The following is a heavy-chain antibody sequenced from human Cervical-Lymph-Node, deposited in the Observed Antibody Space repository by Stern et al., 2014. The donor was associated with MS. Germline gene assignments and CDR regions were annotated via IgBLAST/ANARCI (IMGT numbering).Heavy chain of an antibody. D-gene: IGHD3-22*01. CDR1: GFSFSSYG. CDR3: AKDRGMIVVVTYSLDS. V-gene: IGHV3-30*18. CDR2: ISYDGSNA. J-gene: IGHJ4*02. Sequence: QVQLVESGGGVVQPGRSLRLSCVASGFSFSSYGMHWVRQAPGKGLEWVAVISYDGSNAYYSDSVRGRITISRDNTKNTLNLQLNSLRAEDTAVYYCAKDRGMIVVVTYSLDSWGQGTLVTVSS.